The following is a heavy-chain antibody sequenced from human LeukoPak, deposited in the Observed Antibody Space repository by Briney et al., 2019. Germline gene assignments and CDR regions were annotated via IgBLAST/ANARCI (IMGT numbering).Heavy chain of an antibody. V-gene: IGHV3-21*01. CDR3: ARGPINYYDSSGYYLNWFDP. J-gene: IGHJ5*02. CDR2: ISSSSSYI. Sequence: GGSLRLSCAASGFTFSSYSMNWVRQAPGKGLEWVSSISSSSSYIYYADSVKGRFTISRDNAKNSLYLQMNSLRAEDTAVYYCARGPINYYDSSGYYLNWFDPWGQGTLVTVSS. D-gene: IGHD3-22*01. CDR1: GFTFSSYS.